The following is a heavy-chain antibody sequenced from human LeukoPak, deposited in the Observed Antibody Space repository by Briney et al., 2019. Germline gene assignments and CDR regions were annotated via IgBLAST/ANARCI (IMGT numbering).Heavy chain of an antibody. CDR2: ISAYNDNT. Sequence: ASVKVSCKASGYTFTSYGISWVRQAPGQGLEWMGWISAYNDNTNYAQKLQGRVTMTTDTSTSTAYMELRSLRSAATAVYYCARSSAEVSPYYDFWSGYLENRATTGSGGAFDIWGQGTMVTVSS. D-gene: IGHD3-3*01. V-gene: IGHV1-18*01. CDR1: GYTFTSYG. CDR3: ARSSAEVSPYYDFWSGYLENRATTGSGGAFDI. J-gene: IGHJ3*02.